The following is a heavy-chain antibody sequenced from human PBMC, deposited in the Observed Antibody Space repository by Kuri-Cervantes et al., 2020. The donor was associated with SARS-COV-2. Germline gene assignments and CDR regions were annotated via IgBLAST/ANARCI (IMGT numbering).Heavy chain of an antibody. CDR2: INPSGGST. CDR3: AREPYYGSAGDYYGMDV. J-gene: IGHJ6*02. V-gene: IGHV1-46*01. D-gene: IGHD3-10*01. CDR1: GYTFTSYY. Sequence: ASVKVSCKASGYTFTSYYMHWVRQAPGQGLEWMGIINPSGGSTSYAQKFQGRVTMTRDTSTSTVYMELSSLGSEDTAVYYCAREPYYGSAGDYYGMDVWGQETTVTVSS.